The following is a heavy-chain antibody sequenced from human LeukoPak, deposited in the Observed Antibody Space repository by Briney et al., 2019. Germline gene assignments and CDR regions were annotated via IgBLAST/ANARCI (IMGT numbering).Heavy chain of an antibody. CDR2: IKPDGSAT. J-gene: IGHJ4*02. V-gene: IGHV3-7*02. D-gene: IGHD3-22*01. Sequence: GGSLRLSCATSGFSFSDAWMSWVRQAPEIGLEWVATIKPDGSATFYVDSVKGRFTISRDNAKNSLHLEMNTLRAEDTAVYYCANLFSDYYYDTSGYGWGQGTLVTVSS. CDR1: GFSFSDAW. CDR3: ANLFSDYYYDTSGYG.